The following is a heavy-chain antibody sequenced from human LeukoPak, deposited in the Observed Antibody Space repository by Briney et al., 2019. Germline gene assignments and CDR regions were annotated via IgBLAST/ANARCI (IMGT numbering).Heavy chain of an antibody. D-gene: IGHD3-10*01. CDR2: ISSSGSTI. Sequence: PGGSLRLSCAASGFTFSSYEMNWVRQAPGKGLEWVSYISSSGSTIYYADSVKGRFTISRDNAKNSLYLQMNGLRAEDTAVYYCAPLPRSGRSGMDVWGQGTTVTVSS. CDR3: APLPRSGRSGMDV. CDR1: GFTFSSYE. J-gene: IGHJ6*02. V-gene: IGHV3-48*03.